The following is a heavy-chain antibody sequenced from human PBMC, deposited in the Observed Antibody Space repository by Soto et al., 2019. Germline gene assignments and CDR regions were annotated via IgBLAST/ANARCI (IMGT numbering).Heavy chain of an antibody. Sequence: EVQLVESGGGLVKPGGSLRLSCAASGFTFSNAWMSWVRQAPGKGLEWVGRIKSKTDGGTTDYAAPVKGRFTISRDDSKNTLYLQMNSLKTEDTAVYYCARDVSGGAYYGIDVWGQGATVTVSS. CDR1: GFTFSNAW. V-gene: IGHV3-15*01. D-gene: IGHD2-15*01. CDR2: IKSKTDGGTT. CDR3: ARDVSGGAYYGIDV. J-gene: IGHJ6*02.